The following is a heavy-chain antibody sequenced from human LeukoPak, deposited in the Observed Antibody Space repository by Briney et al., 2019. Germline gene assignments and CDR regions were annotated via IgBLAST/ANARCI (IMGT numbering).Heavy chain of an antibody. Sequence: GGSLRLSCAASGFTFSSYAMSWVRQAPGKGLEWVSAISGSGGATYYADSVKGRFTISRDNSKNTLWLQMNSLRAEDAAVYYCAKDLHLDAYSTGSFHYWGQGTLVAVSS. CDR2: ISGSGGAT. CDR1: GFTFSSYA. V-gene: IGHV3-23*01. CDR3: AKDLHLDAYSTGSFHY. D-gene: IGHD6-19*01. J-gene: IGHJ4*02.